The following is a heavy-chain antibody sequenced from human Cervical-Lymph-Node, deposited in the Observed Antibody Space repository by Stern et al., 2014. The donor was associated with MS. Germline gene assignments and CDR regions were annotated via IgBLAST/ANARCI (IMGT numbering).Heavy chain of an antibody. V-gene: IGHV3-33*01. CDR1: GFTFSSYG. CDR3: ARGGGSWGYFDY. D-gene: IGHD1-26*01. CDR2: IWYDGSNK. J-gene: IGHJ4*02. Sequence: QVQLVQSGGGVVQPGRSLRLSCAASGFTFSSYGMHWVRQAPGKGLEWVAGIWYDGSNKYYADSVKGRFTISRDNSKNTLYLQMNSLRAEDTAVYYCARGGGSWGYFDYWGQGTLVTVSS.